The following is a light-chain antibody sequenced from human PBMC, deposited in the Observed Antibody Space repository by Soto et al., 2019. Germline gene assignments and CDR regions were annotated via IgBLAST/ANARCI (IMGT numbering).Light chain of an antibody. Sequence: DVRMPQSRATLSASVGDRVSITYRVCQAISRWLAWYQRKPGKAPKVLIWDASSLQRGVPSRFTGSGSGTEFTPTINGLQPDDFATYYCQQYNGYRTWTFGQGTKVDI. CDR2: DAS. J-gene: IGKJ1*01. CDR3: QQYNGYRTWT. CDR1: QAISRW. V-gene: IGKV1-5*01.